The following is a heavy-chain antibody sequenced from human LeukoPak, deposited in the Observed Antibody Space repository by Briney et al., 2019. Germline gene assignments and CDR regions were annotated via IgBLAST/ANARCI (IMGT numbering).Heavy chain of an antibody. CDR1: GFTFSNYA. V-gene: IGHV3-23*01. J-gene: IGHJ6*02. CDR2: ISGSGGST. CDR3: AKVRNLIYYYGMDV. D-gene: IGHD1-14*01. Sequence: PGGSLRLSCAASGFTFSNYAMSWVRQAPGKGLEWVSSISGSGGSTYYADSVRGRFTISRDNSENTLYLQMNSLRAEDTAIYYCAKVRNLIYYYGMDVWDQGTTVTVSS.